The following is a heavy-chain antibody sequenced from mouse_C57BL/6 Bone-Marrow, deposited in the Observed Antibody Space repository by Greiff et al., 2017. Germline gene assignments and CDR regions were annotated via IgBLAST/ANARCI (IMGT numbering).Heavy chain of an antibody. Sequence: EVKLVESGGGLVKPGGSLKLSCAASGFTFSSYAMSWVRQTPEKRLEWVATISDGGSYTYYPDNVKGRFTISRDNAKNNLYLQMSHLKSEDTAMYYCARLQLRLREGFAYWGQGTLVTVSA. J-gene: IGHJ3*01. CDR1: GFTFSSYA. CDR3: ARLQLRLREGFAY. V-gene: IGHV5-4*03. CDR2: ISDGGSYT. D-gene: IGHD3-2*02.